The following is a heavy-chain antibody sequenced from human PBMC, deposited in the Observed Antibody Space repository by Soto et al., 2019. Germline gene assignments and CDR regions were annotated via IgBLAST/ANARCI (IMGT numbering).Heavy chain of an antibody. D-gene: IGHD3-10*01. CDR2: ISGSGGST. V-gene: IGHV3-23*01. J-gene: IGHJ4*02. CDR3: AKILRTYYGSGSYGLDY. Sequence: GGSLRLSCAASGFTFSSYAMSLVRQAPGKGLEWVSAISGSGGSTYYADSVKGRFTISRDNSKNTLYLQMNSLRAEDTAVYYCAKILRTYYGSGSYGLDYWGQGTLVTVSS. CDR1: GFTFSSYA.